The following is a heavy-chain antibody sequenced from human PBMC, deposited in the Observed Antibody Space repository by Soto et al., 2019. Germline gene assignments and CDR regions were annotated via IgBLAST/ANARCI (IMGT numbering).Heavy chain of an antibody. V-gene: IGHV4-34*01. CDR2: INHSGST. J-gene: IGHJ4*02. CDR3: ARRAKSDC. Sequence: SETLSLTCAVYCVFFSGYYWSWIRQPPGKGLEWIGEINHSGSTNYNPSLKSRVTMSVDTSKNQFSLKLSSVTAADTAVYYCARRAKSDCWGQGTRVTVSS. CDR1: CVFFSGYY.